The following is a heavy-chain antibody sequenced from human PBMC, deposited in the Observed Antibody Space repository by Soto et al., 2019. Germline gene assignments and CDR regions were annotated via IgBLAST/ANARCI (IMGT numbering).Heavy chain of an antibody. CDR3: ARTGDYYDSSGYYYLPDY. J-gene: IGHJ4*02. Sequence: RASVKVSCKASGYTFTSYYMHWVRQAPGQGLEWMGIINPSGGSTSYAQKFQGRVTMTRDTSTSTVYVELSSLRSEDTAVYYCARTGDYYDSSGYYYLPDYWGQRTLVTVSS. CDR1: GYTFTSYY. D-gene: IGHD3-22*01. V-gene: IGHV1-46*01. CDR2: INPSGGST.